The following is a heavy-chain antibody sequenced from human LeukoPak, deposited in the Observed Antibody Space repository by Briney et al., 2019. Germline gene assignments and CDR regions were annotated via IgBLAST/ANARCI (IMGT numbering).Heavy chain of an antibody. D-gene: IGHD3-10*01. CDR2: IYYSGST. J-gene: IGHJ4*02. Sequence: SETLSLTCTVSGGSISSSSYYWGWIRQPPGKGLEWIGSIYYSGSTYYNPSLKSRVTISVDTSKNQFSLKLSSVTAADTAVYYCARLRRRESIDYWGQGTLVTVSS. V-gene: IGHV4-39*01. CDR3: ARLRRRESIDY. CDR1: GGSISSSSYY.